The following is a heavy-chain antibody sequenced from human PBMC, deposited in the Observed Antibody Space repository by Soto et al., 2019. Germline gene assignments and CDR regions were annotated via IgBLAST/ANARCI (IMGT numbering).Heavy chain of an antibody. J-gene: IGHJ5*02. CDR1: GGSISSGGYY. CDR3: ARGRGTRWFDP. V-gene: IGHV4-31*03. Sequence: SETLSLTCTVSGGSISSGGYYWSWIRQHPGKGLEWIGYIYYSGSTYYNPSFKSRVTISVDTSKNQFSLKLSSETAADTAVYYCARGRGTRWFDPWGQGTLVTVSS. D-gene: IGHD1-1*01. CDR2: IYYSGST.